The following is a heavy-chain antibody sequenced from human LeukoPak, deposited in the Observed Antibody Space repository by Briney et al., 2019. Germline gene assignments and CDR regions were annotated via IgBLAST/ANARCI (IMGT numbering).Heavy chain of an antibody. J-gene: IGHJ6*04. Sequence: GGSLRLSCAASGFSFRTYSMNWVRQAPGKGLEWVSYISSSGSTIYYADSVKGRFTTSRDNAKNSLYLQMNSLRAEDTAVYYCAELGITMIGGVWGKGTTVTISS. D-gene: IGHD3-10*02. CDR2: ISSSGSTI. CDR1: GFSFRTYS. V-gene: IGHV3-48*04. CDR3: AELGITMIGGV.